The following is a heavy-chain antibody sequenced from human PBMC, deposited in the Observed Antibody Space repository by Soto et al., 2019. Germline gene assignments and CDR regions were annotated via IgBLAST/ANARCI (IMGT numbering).Heavy chain of an antibody. J-gene: IGHJ4*02. V-gene: IGHV1-24*01. CDR3: ATGYCSSTSCYAPVAY. D-gene: IGHD2-2*03. CDR2: FDPEDGET. CDR1: GYTLTELS. Sequence: ASVKVSCKVSGYTLTELSMHWVRQAPGKGLEWMGGFDPEDGETIYAQKFQGRVTMTEDTSTDTAYMELSSLRSEDTAVYYCATGYCSSTSCYAPVAYWGQGTLVTVSS.